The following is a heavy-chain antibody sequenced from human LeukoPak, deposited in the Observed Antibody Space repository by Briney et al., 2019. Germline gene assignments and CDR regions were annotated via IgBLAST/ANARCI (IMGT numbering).Heavy chain of an antibody. V-gene: IGHV3-9*01. J-gene: IGHJ4*02. D-gene: IGHD5-18*01. Sequence: GGSLRLSCAASGFTLDDYAMHWVRQAPGKGLEWVSGISWNSGTIGHADSVKGRFTISRDNAKDSLYLQMNSLRTDDTALYYCARGLERGYSYGIDYWGQGTLVTVSS. CDR2: ISWNSGTI. CDR3: ARGLERGYSYGIDY. CDR1: GFTLDDYA.